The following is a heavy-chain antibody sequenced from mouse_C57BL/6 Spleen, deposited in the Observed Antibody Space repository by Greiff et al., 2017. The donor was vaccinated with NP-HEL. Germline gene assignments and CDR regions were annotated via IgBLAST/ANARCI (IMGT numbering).Heavy chain of an antibody. V-gene: IGHV1-53*01. Sequence: QVQLQQPGTELVKPGASVKLSCKASGYTFPSYWMHWVKQTPGQGLEWIGNINTSNGGTNYNEKFKSQATLTVDKSYSTAYMQLSSLTYEDSSVYYCSNYYSKYHWGQGTTLTVSS. J-gene: IGHJ2*01. CDR3: SNYYSKYH. CDR1: GYTFPSYW. D-gene: IGHD2-5*01. CDR2: INTSNGGT.